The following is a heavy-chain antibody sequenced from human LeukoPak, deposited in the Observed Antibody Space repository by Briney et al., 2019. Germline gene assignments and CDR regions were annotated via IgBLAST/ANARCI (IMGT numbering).Heavy chain of an antibody. V-gene: IGHV4-59*01. D-gene: IGHD5/OR15-5a*01. CDR3: ARGKSVYDPYFLDY. CDR1: GDSISSYY. Sequence: KPSETLSLTCTVSGDSISSYYWSWIRQPPGKGLEWIAYIYYSGSTNYNPSLKSRVTISVDTSKNQLSLKLSSVTAADTAVYYCARGKSVYDPYFLDYWGQGTLVTVSS. CDR2: IYYSGST. J-gene: IGHJ4*02.